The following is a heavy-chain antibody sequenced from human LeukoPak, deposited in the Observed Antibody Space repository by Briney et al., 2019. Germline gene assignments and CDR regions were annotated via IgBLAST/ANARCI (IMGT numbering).Heavy chain of an antibody. J-gene: IGHJ4*02. V-gene: IGHV3-21*01. CDR2: ISSSSSYI. CDR3: ARDLYSGYEDVY. Sequence: GGSLRLSCAASGFTFSSCGFNWVRQAPGKGLEWVSSISSSSSYIYYADSVKGRFTISRDNAKNSLYLQMNSLRAEDTAVYYCARDLYSGYEDVYWGQGTLVTVSS. CDR1: GFTFSSCG. D-gene: IGHD5-12*01.